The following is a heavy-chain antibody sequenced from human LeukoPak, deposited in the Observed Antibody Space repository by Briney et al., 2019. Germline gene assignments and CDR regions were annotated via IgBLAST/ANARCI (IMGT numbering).Heavy chain of an antibody. CDR2: ISSSGSTI. CDR3: ARDGGMGTASVFDI. Sequence: GGSLRLSCAASGFTFSSYEMNWVRQAPGKGLEWVSYISSSGSTIYYADSVKGRFTISRDNAKNSLYLQMKSLRAEDTAVYYCARDGGMGTASVFDIWGQGTMVTVSS. V-gene: IGHV3-48*03. J-gene: IGHJ3*02. D-gene: IGHD1-7*01. CDR1: GFTFSSYE.